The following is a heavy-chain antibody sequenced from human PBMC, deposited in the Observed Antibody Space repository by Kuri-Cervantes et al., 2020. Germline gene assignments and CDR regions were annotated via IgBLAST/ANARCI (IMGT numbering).Heavy chain of an antibody. D-gene: IGHD3-10*01. CDR2: IYYSGST. Sequence: GSLRLSCTVSGASISEYDWSWIRQPPGKGLEWIGYIYYSGSTNYNPSLKSRVTISVDTSKNQFSLKLSSVTAADTAVYYCARGRGYYYYYTDVWGKGTTVTVSS. J-gene: IGHJ6*03. CDR1: GASISEYD. V-gene: IGHV4-59*01. CDR3: ARGRGYYYYYTDV.